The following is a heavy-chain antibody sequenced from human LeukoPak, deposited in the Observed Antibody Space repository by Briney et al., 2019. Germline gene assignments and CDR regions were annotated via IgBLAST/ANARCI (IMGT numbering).Heavy chain of an antibody. V-gene: IGHV4-4*02. Sequence: GTLSLTCAVSGGSISSSNWWSWVRQPPGKGVEWIGEIYHSGSTNYNPSLKSRVTISVDKSKNQFSLKLSSVTAADTAVYYCASTYYNLAVAGFDPWGQGTLVTVSS. CDR1: GGSISSSNW. J-gene: IGHJ5*02. CDR3: ASTYYNLAVAGFDP. CDR2: IYHSGST. D-gene: IGHD6-19*01.